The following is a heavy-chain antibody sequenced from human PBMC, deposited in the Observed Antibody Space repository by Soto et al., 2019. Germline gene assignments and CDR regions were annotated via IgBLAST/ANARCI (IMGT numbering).Heavy chain of an antibody. CDR3: ARSGYSSSWGLYYYYGMDV. D-gene: IGHD6-13*01. Sequence: ASVKVSCKASGYTFTGYYMHWVRQAPGQGLEWMGWINPNSGGTNYAQKFQGRVTMTRDTSISTAYVELSRLRSDDTAVYYCARSGYSSSWGLYYYYGMDVWGQGTTVTVSS. CDR2: INPNSGGT. CDR1: GYTFTGYY. J-gene: IGHJ6*02. V-gene: IGHV1-2*02.